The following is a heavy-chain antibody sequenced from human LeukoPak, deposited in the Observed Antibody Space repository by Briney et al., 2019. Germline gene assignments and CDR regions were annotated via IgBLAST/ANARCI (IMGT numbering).Heavy chain of an antibody. D-gene: IGHD3-10*01. CDR2: IYYSGST. Sequence: SETLSLTCTVSGGSISSSSYYWGWIRQPPGKGLEWIGSIYYSGSTYYNPSLKSRVTISVDTYKNQFSLKLSSVTAADTAVYYCARQKYYYGSGSYYPGNFDYWGQGTLVTVSS. CDR1: GGSISSSSYY. CDR3: ARQKYYYGSGSYYPGNFDY. V-gene: IGHV4-39*01. J-gene: IGHJ4*02.